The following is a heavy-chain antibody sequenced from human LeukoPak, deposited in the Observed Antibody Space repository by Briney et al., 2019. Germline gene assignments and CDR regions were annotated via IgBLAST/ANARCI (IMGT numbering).Heavy chain of an antibody. CDR2: IHNSGIT. V-gene: IGHV4-59*01. J-gene: IGHJ5*02. CDR1: GVSISSYY. Sequence: KTSETLSLTCTVSGVSISSYYWSWIRQPPGKVLEWIGYIHNSGITNYNPSLKSRVTISVDTSKNQFSLKLSSVTAADTAVYYCARDRYYYDSSGTRWFDPWGQGTLVTVSS. CDR3: ARDRYYYDSSGTRWFDP. D-gene: IGHD3-22*01.